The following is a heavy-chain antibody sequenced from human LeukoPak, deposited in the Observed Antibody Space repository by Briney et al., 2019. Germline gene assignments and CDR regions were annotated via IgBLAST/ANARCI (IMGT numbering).Heavy chain of an antibody. J-gene: IGHJ6*02. Sequence: GESLKISCKGSGYSFTSYWISWVRQMPGKGLAWMGRIDPSDSYTNYSPSFQGHVTISADKSISTAYLQWSSLKASDTAMYYCAGALSSSWYPWSYYYYGMDVWGQGTTVTVSS. CDR3: AGALSSSWYPWSYYYYGMDV. V-gene: IGHV5-10-1*01. CDR2: IDPSDSYT. D-gene: IGHD6-13*01. CDR1: GYSFTSYW.